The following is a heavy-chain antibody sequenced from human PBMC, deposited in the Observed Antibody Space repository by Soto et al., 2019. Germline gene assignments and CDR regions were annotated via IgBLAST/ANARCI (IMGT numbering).Heavy chain of an antibody. Sequence: GSLRLSCAASGFTFSTYNMNWVRQAPGKGLEWVSYISSSSSTIYYADSVKGRFTISRDNAKNSLYLQMNSLRDEDTAVYYCAGDPRHCSGGSCSFDCWGQGTLVTVSS. CDR3: AGDPRHCSGGSCSFDC. CDR2: ISSSSSTI. D-gene: IGHD2-15*01. V-gene: IGHV3-48*02. CDR1: GFTFSTYN. J-gene: IGHJ4*02.